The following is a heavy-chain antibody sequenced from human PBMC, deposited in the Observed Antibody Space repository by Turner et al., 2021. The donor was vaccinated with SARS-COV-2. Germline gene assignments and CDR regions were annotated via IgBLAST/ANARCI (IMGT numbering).Heavy chain of an antibody. V-gene: IGHV3-53*04. CDR2: IYSGGST. J-gene: IGHJ6*02. Sequence: VQLVESGGGLVQPGGSLRLSCAASVFTVSINYMSWVRQAPGKGLGWVSLIYSGGSTYYADSVKGRFTISRHNSKNTLYLQMNSLRAEDTAVYYCARDLNYYGMDVWGQGTTVTVSS. CDR3: ARDLNYYGMDV. D-gene: IGHD3-9*01. CDR1: VFTVSINY.